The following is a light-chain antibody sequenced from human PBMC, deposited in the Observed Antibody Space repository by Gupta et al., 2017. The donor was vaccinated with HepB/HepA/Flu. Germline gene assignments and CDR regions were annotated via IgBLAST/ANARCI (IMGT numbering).Light chain of an antibody. Sequence: VSGAPGQRVTISCTGRSSSIGAKYDVHWYQQLPGTVPKLIIYANNIRTSGVPDRFSGSKSGASASLAITALQAEDEGTYYCQSYDSGLIEYAFGDGTKVTVL. CDR1: SSSIGAKYD. V-gene: IGLV1-40*03. J-gene: IGLJ1*01. CDR3: QSYDSGLIEYA. CDR2: ANN.